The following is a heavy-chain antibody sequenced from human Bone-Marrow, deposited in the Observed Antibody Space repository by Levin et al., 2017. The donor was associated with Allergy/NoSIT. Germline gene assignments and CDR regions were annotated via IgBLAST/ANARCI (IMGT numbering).Heavy chain of an antibody. D-gene: IGHD6-25*01. CDR3: VRPKYSGSYDY. Sequence: LSGGSLRLSCAASGVSFSTYWMHWVRQAPGKGLEWVARLDSDGGNRNYADSVKGRFTISRDNAKNTMYLQMNSLRAEDTAVYYCVRPKYSGSYDYWGQGTLVTVSS. CDR1: GVSFSTYW. CDR2: LDSDGGNR. J-gene: IGHJ4*02. V-gene: IGHV3-74*01.